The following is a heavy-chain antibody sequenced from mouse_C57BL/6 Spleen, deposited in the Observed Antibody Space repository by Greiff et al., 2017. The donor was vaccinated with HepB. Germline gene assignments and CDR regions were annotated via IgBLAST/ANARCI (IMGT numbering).Heavy chain of an antibody. Sequence: VQLKESGAELVRPGTSVKVSCKASGYAFTNFLIEWVKQRPGQGLEWIGVINPGSGGTNYNEKFKGKATLTADKSSSTAYMQLSSLTSEDSAVYFCARADYGYFDVWGTGTTVTVSS. V-gene: IGHV1-54*01. CDR1: GYAFTNFL. J-gene: IGHJ1*03. CDR2: INPGSGGT. D-gene: IGHD2-4*01. CDR3: ARADYGYFDV.